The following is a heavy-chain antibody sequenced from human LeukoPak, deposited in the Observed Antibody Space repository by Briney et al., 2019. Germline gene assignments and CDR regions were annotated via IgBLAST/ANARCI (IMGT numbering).Heavy chain of an antibody. V-gene: IGHV4-30-4*01. CDR2: IYYSGST. CDR3: ARELLWGYYYHSSGYYSDGYFQH. J-gene: IGHJ1*01. D-gene: IGHD3-22*01. CDR1: GGSISSGDYY. Sequence: PSQTLSLTCTVSGGSISSGDYYWSWIRQPPGTGLEWIGYIYYSGSTYYNPSLKSRVTISVDTSKNQFSLKLSSVTAADTAVYYCARELLWGYYYHSSGYYSDGYFQHWGQGTLVTVSS.